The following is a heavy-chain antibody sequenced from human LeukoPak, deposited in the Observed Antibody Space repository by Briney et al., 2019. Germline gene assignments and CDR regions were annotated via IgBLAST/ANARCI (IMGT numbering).Heavy chain of an antibody. Sequence: PGGSLRLSCAASGFTFNSYEMNWVRQAPGRGLEWLSVISSSGNTIYYADSVKGGFIVSRDNAKPSLYLQMNSLAADETAVYYCVTDPLQGSANYWGQGTLVTVSS. J-gene: IGHJ4*02. V-gene: IGHV3-48*03. CDR1: GFTFNSYE. CDR2: ISSSGNTI. D-gene: IGHD4-11*01. CDR3: VTDPLQGSANY.